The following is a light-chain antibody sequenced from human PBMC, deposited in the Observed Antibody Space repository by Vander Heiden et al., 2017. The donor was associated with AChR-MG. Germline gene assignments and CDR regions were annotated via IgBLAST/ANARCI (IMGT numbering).Light chain of an antibody. CDR1: ISNSGNNY. CDR2: DNN. Sequence: SVLPQPPSVSAAPGQKVTISCSGSISNSGNNYVSWYQQLPGTAPKLLIYDNNKRPSGIPDRFSGSQSGTSATLGITGLQTGDEADYYCGTWDGRLRSAVFGGGTKLTVL. CDR3: GTWDGRLRSAV. J-gene: IGLJ2*01. V-gene: IGLV1-51*01.